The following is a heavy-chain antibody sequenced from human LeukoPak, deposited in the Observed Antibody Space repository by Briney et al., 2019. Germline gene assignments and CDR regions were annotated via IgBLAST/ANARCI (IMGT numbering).Heavy chain of an antibody. CDR1: GFTFSDYY. J-gene: IGHJ5*02. D-gene: IGHD3-3*01. CDR3: ARDSSIFGPNWFDP. CDR2: ISSSGSTI. V-gene: IGHV3-11*01. Sequence: PGGSLRLSCAASGFTFSDYYISWVRQAPGKGLGWGSYISSSGSTIYYADSVKGRFTISRDNAKNSLYLQMNSLRAEDTAVYYCARDSSIFGPNWFDPWGQGTLVTVSS.